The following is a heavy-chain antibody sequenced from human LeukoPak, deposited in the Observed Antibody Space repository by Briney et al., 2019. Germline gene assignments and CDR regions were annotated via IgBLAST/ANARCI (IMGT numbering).Heavy chain of an antibody. CDR3: AKCPLLRGFDYYFDN. Sequence: GWSLRLSCAASGFSFSTYGMHWVRQTPGKGLEWLAVISLDGSLQFYADSVKGRFIISRDNSKNTLYLQMNSLRPEDTAVYYCAKCPLLRGFDYYFDNWGQGTLVTVSS. CDR1: GFSFSTYG. J-gene: IGHJ4*02. D-gene: IGHD5-12*01. V-gene: IGHV3-30*18. CDR2: ISLDGSLQ.